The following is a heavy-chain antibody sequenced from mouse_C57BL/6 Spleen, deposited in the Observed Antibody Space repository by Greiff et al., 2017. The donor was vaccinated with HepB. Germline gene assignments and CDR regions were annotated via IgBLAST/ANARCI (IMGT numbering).Heavy chain of an antibody. CDR1: GYTFTDYN. CDR2: INPNNGGT. D-gene: IGHD2-3*01. J-gene: IGHJ4*01. V-gene: IGHV1-18*01. Sequence: EVKLVESGPELVKPGASVKIPCKASGYTFTDYNMDWVKQSHGKSLEWIGDINPNNGGTIYNQKFKGKATLTVDKSSSTAYMELRSLTSEDTAVYYCARTIYDGYLFYAMDYWGQGTSVTVSS. CDR3: ARTIYDGYLFYAMDY.